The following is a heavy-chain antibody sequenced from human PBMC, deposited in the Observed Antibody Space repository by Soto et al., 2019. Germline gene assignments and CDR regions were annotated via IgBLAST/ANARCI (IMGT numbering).Heavy chain of an antibody. CDR1: GLTFTSSA. D-gene: IGHD5-12*01. V-gene: IGHV1-58*02. CDR3: ATAVPKFDTSGSLPYGVDV. J-gene: IGHJ6*02. CDR2: IVVGNGNT. Sequence: QVQLVQSGPEVKKPGTSVKVSCKASGLTFTSSAIQWVRQARGQRLEWIGWIVVGNGNTNYAQKFQKRVTITRDMSTSTAYMELSSLRSEDTAVYYCATAVPKFDTSGSLPYGVDVWGRGTTVTVSS.